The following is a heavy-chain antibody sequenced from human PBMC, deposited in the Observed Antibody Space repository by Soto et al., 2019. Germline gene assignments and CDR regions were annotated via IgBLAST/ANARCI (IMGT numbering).Heavy chain of an antibody. D-gene: IGHD1-26*01. V-gene: IGHV3-33*01. CDR1: GFIFNEYG. J-gene: IGHJ4*02. CDR2: IWYDGSNK. Sequence: QVQLVESGGGVVQPGRSLRLSCAASGFIFNEYGMHWVRQAPGKGLEWVAVIWYDGSNKYYADSGRGRFTFSRDNSRNTMSLQMNSLRVEDTAMYYCARWGCSGSNCNLNQRSFDLWGQGTLVTVSS. CDR3: ARWGCSGSNCNLNQRSFDL.